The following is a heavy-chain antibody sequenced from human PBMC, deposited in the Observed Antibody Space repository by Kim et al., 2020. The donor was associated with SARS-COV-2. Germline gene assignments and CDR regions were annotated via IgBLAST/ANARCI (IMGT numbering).Heavy chain of an antibody. CDR2: INPNSGGT. Sequence: ASVKVSCKASGYTFTGYYMHWVRQAPGQGLEWMGRINPNSGGTNYAQKFQGRVTMTRDTSISTAYMELSRLRSDDTAVYYCARDFRAGLLWFGEDRFFQHWGQGTLVTVSS. CDR1: GYTFTGYY. J-gene: IGHJ1*01. V-gene: IGHV1-2*06. CDR3: ARDFRAGLLWFGEDRFFQH. D-gene: IGHD3-10*01.